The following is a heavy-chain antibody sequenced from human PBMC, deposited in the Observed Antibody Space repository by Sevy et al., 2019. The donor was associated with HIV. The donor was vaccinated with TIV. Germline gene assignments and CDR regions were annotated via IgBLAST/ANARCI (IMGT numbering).Heavy chain of an antibody. D-gene: IGHD3-22*01. V-gene: IGHV3-53*01. CDR2: IYSGGST. CDR1: GFTVSSNY. CDR3: AGVGFDSSGYYNRGGYFDY. J-gene: IGHJ4*02. Sequence: GGSLRLSCAASGFTVSSNYMSWVRQAPGKGLEWVSVIYSGGSTYYADSVKGRFTISRDNTNNTLYLQMNSLRAEDTAVYYCAGVGFDSSGYYNRGGYFDYWGQRTLVTVSS.